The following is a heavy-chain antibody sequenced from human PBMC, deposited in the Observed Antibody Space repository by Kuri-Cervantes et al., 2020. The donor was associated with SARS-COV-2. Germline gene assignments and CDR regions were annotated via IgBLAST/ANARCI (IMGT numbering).Heavy chain of an antibody. V-gene: IGHV1-18*01. CDR3: ATARFDFWSGYSWGGAFDI. CDR2: ISAYNGNT. CDR1: EGTFFSYA. J-gene: IGHJ3*02. D-gene: IGHD3-3*01. Sequence: ASVKVSCKASEGTFFSYAISWVRRAPGQGLEWMGWISAYNGNTNYAQKLQGRVTMTEDTSTDTAYMELSSLRSEDTAVYYCATARFDFWSGYSWGGAFDIWGQGTMVTVSS.